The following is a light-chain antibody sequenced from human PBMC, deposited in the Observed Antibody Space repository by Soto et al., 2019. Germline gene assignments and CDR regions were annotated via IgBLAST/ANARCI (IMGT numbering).Light chain of an antibody. V-gene: IGKV3-20*01. J-gene: IGKJ2*01. CDR2: DAS. CDR1: QSVSSSY. Sequence: EIVLTQFPGTLSLSPGERATLSCRASQSVSSSYLAWYQQKPGQAPRLLIYDASSRATGIPDRFSGSGSGTDFTLTISRLEPEDFAVYYCQQYGTSPRTFGQGTKLEIK. CDR3: QQYGTSPRT.